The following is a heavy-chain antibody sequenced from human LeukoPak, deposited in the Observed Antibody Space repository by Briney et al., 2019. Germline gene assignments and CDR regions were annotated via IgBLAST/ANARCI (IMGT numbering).Heavy chain of an antibody. Sequence: GGSLRLSYATSGFNFKNAWEIWVREAPGKGLEGVSPIKRKTHSRTIDSGAPVTDRFSSSRANSHNTLDLEMHRQQLENTAVYHCCCYDGTGLRYWGQGTLVTVSS. CDR3: CCYDGTGLRY. V-gene: IGHV3-15*01. CDR2: IKRKTHSRTI. J-gene: IGHJ4*02. CDR1: GFNFKNAW. D-gene: IGHD1/OR15-1a*01.